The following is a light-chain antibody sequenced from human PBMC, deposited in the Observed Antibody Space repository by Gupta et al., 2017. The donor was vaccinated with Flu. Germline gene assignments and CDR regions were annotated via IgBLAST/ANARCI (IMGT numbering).Light chain of an antibody. J-gene: IGKJ1*01. V-gene: IGKV1-8*01. CDR1: QGISSY. Sequence: AIRMTQSPSSFSASTGDRVTITCRASQGISSYLAWYQQKPGKAPKLLIYAASTLQSGVPSRFSGSGSGTDFTRTISCLQSEDFATYYCQQDYSYPRTFGQGTKVEIK. CDR2: AAS. CDR3: QQDYSYPRT.